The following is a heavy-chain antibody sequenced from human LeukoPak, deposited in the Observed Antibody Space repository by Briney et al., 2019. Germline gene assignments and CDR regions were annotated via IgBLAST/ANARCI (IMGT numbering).Heavy chain of an antibody. CDR2: IKSDGSAT. V-gene: IGHV3-74*03. Sequence: GGSLRLSCAASEFTFSTYWMHWVRHAPGKGLVWVSRIKSDGSATTYADFVKGRFTVSRDNAKNTLYWQMSSLRAEDTAMYFCARVGGRGSIGGDCWGQGTLVTVSS. CDR1: EFTFSTYW. D-gene: IGHD3-10*01. J-gene: IGHJ4*02. CDR3: ARVGGRGSIGGDC.